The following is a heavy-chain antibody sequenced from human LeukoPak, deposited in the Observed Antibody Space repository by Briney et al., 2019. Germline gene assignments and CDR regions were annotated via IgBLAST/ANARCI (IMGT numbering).Heavy chain of an antibody. V-gene: IGHV1-69*05. CDR3: ARQTYSSSSYFDY. CDR2: IIPIFGTA. CDR1: GYTFTSYG. Sequence: SVKVSCKASGYTFTSYGISWVRQAPGQGLEWMGGIIPIFGTANYAQKFQGRVTITTDESTSTAYMELSSLRSEDTAVYYCARQTYSSSSYFDYWGQGTLVTVSS. D-gene: IGHD6-6*01. J-gene: IGHJ4*02.